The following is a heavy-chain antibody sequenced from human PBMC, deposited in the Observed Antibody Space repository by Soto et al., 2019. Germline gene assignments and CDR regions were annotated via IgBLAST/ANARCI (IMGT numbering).Heavy chain of an antibody. D-gene: IGHD2-2*01. CDR2: IDWDDDK. J-gene: IGHJ6*03. V-gene: IGHV2-70*11. Sequence: GSGPTLVNPTQTLTLTCTFSGFSLSTSGMCVSWIRQPPGKALEWLARIDWDDDKYYSTSLKTRLTISKDTSKNQVVLTMTNMDPVDTATYYCARQRDVVVPAAMRSNYYYYMDVWGKGTTVTVSS. CDR3: ARQRDVVVPAAMRSNYYYYMDV. CDR1: GFSLSTSGMC.